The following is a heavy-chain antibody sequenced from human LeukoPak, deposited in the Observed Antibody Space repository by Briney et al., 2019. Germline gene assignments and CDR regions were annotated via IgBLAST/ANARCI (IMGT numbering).Heavy chain of an antibody. J-gene: IGHJ6*03. CDR1: GFTFSSYS. Sequence: PGGSLRLSCAASGFTFSSYSMNWVRQAPGKGLEWVSSISSSSSYIYYADSVKGRFTISRDNAKNSLYLQMNSLRAEDTAVYYCGRVTGVEYSSSVLGYYYYYMDVWGKGTTVTVSS. CDR3: GRVTGVEYSSSVLGYYYYYMDV. CDR2: ISSSSSYI. V-gene: IGHV3-21*01. D-gene: IGHD6-6*01.